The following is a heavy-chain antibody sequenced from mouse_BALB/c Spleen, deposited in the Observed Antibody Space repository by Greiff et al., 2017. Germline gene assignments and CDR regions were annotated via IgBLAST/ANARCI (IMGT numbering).Heavy chain of an antibody. J-gene: IGHJ4*01. CDR3: ARSGGNYPYAMDY. CDR1: GYTFTDYV. Sequence: QVQLKESGPELVKPGASVKMSCKASGYTFTDYVISWVKQRTGQGLEWIGEIYPGSGSTYYNEKFKGKATLTADKSSNTAYMQLSSLTSEDSAVYFCARSGGNYPYAMDYWGQGTSVTVSS. D-gene: IGHD2-1*01. CDR2: IYPGSGST. V-gene: IGHV1-77*01.